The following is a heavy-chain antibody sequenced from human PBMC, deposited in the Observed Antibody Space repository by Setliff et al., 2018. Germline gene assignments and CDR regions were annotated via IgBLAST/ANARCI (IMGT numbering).Heavy chain of an antibody. CDR1: GYIFNDYG. CDR3: SRLVRFCTRTSCQRLAGGEF. J-gene: IGHJ4*02. D-gene: IGHD2-8*01. Sequence: ASVKVSCKTSGYIFNDYGIAWVRQAPGQGLEWMAWISPYSGKTYNSPSLHGRLTLTTDTSTATAHMELRNLAFNDTAVYYCSRLVRFCTRTSCQRLAGGEFWGQGTLVTVSS. CDR2: ISPYSGKT. V-gene: IGHV1-18*01.